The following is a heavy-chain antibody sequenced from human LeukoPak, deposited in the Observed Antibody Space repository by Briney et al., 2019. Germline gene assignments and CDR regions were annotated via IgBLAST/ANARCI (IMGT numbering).Heavy chain of an antibody. CDR1: GFTFSSYE. D-gene: IGHD4/OR15-4a*01. V-gene: IGHV3-48*03. Sequence: PGGSLRLSCAASGFTFSSYEMNRVRQAPGKGLEWVSYISSSGSTIYYADSVKGRFTISRDNSKNTLYLQMNSLRADDTAVYYCARRAGAYSHPYDYWGQGTLVTVSS. J-gene: IGHJ4*02. CDR3: ARRAGAYSHPYDY. CDR2: ISSSGSTI.